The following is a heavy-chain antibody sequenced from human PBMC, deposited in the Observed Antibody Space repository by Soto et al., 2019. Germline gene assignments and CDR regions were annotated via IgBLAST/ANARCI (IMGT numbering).Heavy chain of an antibody. Sequence: QVTLKESGPVLVKPTEPLTLRCTVSGLSITDSEMGVSWIRQPPGQPLEWLAHIDSSGEKSYRAFLKSRLAISKETSKSKIALTMTNMDPADSATYYCARRHLAVTVSPWFDPWGQAIPVTFSS. D-gene: IGHD4-4*01. CDR3: ARRHLAVTVSPWFDP. CDR1: GLSITDSEMG. V-gene: IGHV2-26*01. J-gene: IGHJ5*02. CDR2: IDSSGEK.